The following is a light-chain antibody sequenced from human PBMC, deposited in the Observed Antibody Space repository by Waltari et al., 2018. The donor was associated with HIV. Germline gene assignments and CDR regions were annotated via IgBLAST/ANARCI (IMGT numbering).Light chain of an antibody. CDR1: QSVGSD. V-gene: IGKV1-39*01. CDR3: QQSSATPYT. CDR2: IAS. Sequence: DIQMTQSPSTLTASVGDRVTLTCRASQSVGSDLNWYQQKSGEAPKLLIYIASSLYSDVPPRFSGSRSGIDFTLTITSLQPEDFATYFCQQSSATPYTFGQGTRLDVK. J-gene: IGKJ2*01.